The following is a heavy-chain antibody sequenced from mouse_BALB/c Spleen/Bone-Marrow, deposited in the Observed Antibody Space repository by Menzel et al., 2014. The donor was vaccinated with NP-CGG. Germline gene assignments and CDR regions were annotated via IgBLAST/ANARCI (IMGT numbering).Heavy chain of an antibody. Sequence: EVMLVESGGGLVQPGGSRKLSCAASGFTFSSLGMHWVRQAPERGLEWVAYISSGSSTIFYADTVKGRFTISRDNPKNTLFLQMTSRRSEDTAMYYCTRGGNWEDFDYWGQGTTLTVSS. CDR3: TRGGNWEDFDY. CDR2: ISSGSSTI. CDR1: GFTFSSLG. D-gene: IGHD4-1*01. V-gene: IGHV5-17*02. J-gene: IGHJ2*01.